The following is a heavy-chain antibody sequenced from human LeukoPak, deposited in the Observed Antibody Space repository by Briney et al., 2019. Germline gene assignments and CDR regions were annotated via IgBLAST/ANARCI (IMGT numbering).Heavy chain of an antibody. V-gene: IGHV1-8*01. J-gene: IGHJ4*02. CDR2: MSPNSGDT. CDR1: GYTFTSYD. Sequence: ASVKVSCKASGYTFTSYDFNWVRQATGQRPEWMGWMSPNSGDTGYAQKFQDRVTMTRNTSISTAYMELSSLRSDDTAVYYCARDLDQYSGRFGGFGHDFWGQGTLVTVSS. CDR3: ARDLDQYSGRFGGFGHDF. D-gene: IGHD1-26*01.